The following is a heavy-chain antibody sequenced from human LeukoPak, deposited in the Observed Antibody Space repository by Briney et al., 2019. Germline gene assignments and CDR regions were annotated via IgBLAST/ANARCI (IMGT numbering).Heavy chain of an antibody. V-gene: IGHV3-23*01. J-gene: IGHJ6*02. CDR2: IIGSAGST. CDR1: GFIFSTYA. CDR3: ARSGYSYGPYYYYGMDV. Sequence: GGSLRLSCAASGFIFSTYAMSWVRQAPGKGLEWVSAIIGSAGSTYYADSVKGRFTISRDNSKNTLYLQMNSLRAEDTAVYYCARSGYSYGPYYYYGMDVWGQGTTVTVSS. D-gene: IGHD5-18*01.